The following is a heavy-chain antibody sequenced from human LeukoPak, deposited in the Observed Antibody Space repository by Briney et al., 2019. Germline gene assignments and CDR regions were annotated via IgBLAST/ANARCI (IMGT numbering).Heavy chain of an antibody. CDR3: ARGKPYSYGYNY. Sequence: SQTLSLTCAVSGGSISSGGYSWSWIRQPPGKGLEWIGYIYHSGSTYYNPSLKSRVTISVDRSKNQFSLKLSSVTAADTAVYYCARGKPYSYGYNYWGQGTLVTVSS. CDR2: IYHSGST. CDR1: GGSISSGGYS. J-gene: IGHJ4*02. D-gene: IGHD5-18*01. V-gene: IGHV4-30-2*01.